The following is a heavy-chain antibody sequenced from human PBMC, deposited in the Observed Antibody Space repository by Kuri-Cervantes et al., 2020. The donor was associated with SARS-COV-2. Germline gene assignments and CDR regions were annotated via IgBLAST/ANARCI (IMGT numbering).Heavy chain of an antibody. CDR3: AKGLYYDFWSGYLSYYGMDV. CDR1: GFTFSSFC. J-gene: IGHJ6*02. CDR2: ISYDGSNK. D-gene: IGHD3-3*01. V-gene: IGHV3-30*18. Sequence: GESLKISCAASGFTFSSFCMHWVRQAPGKGLEWVAVISYDGSNKYYADSVKGRFTISRDNSKNTLYLQMNSLRAEYTAVYYCAKGLYYDFWSGYLSYYGMDVRGQGTTVTVSS.